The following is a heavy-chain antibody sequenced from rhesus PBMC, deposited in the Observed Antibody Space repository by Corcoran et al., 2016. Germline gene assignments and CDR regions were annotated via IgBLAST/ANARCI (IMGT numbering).Heavy chain of an antibody. Sequence: EVQLVESGGGLVQPGGSLRLSCAASGFTFSSYDMSWVRQAPGKGLDWVSYISYTCKPINYADTVNGRFTISIDNAKNSLSLQMSSLRADDTAVYYCTRDWISVVITTPYGLDSWGQGVVVTVSS. V-gene: IGHV3-136*01. CDR2: ISYTCKPI. D-gene: IGHD3-16*01. J-gene: IGHJ6*01. CDR3: TRDWISVVITTPYGLDS. CDR1: GFTFSSYD.